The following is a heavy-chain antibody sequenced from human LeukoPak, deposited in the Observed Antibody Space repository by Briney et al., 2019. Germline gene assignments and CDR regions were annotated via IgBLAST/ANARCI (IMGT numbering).Heavy chain of an antibody. J-gene: IGHJ4*02. D-gene: IGHD4-17*01. CDR1: GFTFDDYA. Sequence: GGSLRLSCAASGFTFDDYAMHWVRQAPGKGLEWVSGISWNSGSIGHADSVKGRFTISRDNAKNSLYLQMNSLRAEDMALYYCAKAVTIGRLDLDYWGQGTLVTVSS. CDR2: ISWNSGSI. V-gene: IGHV3-9*03. CDR3: AKAVTIGRLDLDY.